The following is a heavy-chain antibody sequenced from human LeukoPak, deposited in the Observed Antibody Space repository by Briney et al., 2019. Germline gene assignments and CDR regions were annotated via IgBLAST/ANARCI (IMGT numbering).Heavy chain of an antibody. Sequence: ASVKVSCKVSGYTLTELSMHWVRQAPGKGLEWMGGFDPEAGETIYAQKFQGRVTMTEDTSADTAYMEVTSLRSEDTAFYYCATDRGDSGYDIGLHYWGQGTLVTVSS. CDR3: ATDRGDSGYDIGLHY. V-gene: IGHV1-24*01. J-gene: IGHJ4*02. D-gene: IGHD5-12*01. CDR1: GYTLTELS. CDR2: FDPEAGET.